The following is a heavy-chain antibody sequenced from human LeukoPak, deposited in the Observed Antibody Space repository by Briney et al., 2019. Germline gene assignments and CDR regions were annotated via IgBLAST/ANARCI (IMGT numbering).Heavy chain of an antibody. CDR1: GDSITSSAFY. D-gene: IGHD3-3*01. CDR3: ARSMYYDFWSGSDPDYGMDV. CDR2: IFHGGNT. V-gene: IGHV4-39*01. J-gene: IGHJ6*02. Sequence: PSETLSLTCTVSGDSITSSAFYWGWIRQAPGKGLEWIGNIFHGGNTHYNPSLKSRVTISVDTSKNQFSLKLSSVTAADTAVYYCARSMYYDFWSGSDPDYGMDVWGQGTTVTVSS.